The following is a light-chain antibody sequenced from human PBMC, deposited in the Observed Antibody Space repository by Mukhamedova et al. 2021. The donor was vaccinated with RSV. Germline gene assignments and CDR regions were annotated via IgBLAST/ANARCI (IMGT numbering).Light chain of an antibody. J-gene: IGKJ2*03. CDR1: TY. CDR2: AAS. Sequence: TYLNWYQQKPGKAPKLLIYAASTLQSGVPSRFSDSGSGTDFTLTISSLQPEDFATYFCQQTHDGFGQGTKLEIE. CDR3: QQTHDG. V-gene: IGKV1-39*01.